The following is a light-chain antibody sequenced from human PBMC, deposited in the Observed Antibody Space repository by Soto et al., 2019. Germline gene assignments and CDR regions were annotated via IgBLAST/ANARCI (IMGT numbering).Light chain of an antibody. V-gene: IGLV4-60*03. CDR3: ETWDSNTLRGV. CDR2: LEGSGSY. J-gene: IGLJ3*02. CDR1: SGHSSYI. Sequence: QLVLTQSSSASASLGSSVKLTCTLSSGHSSYIIAWHQQQPGKAPRYLMKLEGSGSYNKGSGVPDRFSGSSSGADRYLTISILQSEDEADYYCETWDSNTLRGVFGGGTKLTVL.